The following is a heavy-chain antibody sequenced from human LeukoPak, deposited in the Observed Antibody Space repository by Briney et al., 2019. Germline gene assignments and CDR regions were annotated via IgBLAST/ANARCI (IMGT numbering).Heavy chain of an antibody. CDR2: IIPIFGTA. D-gene: IGHD3-9*01. Sequence: VASVKVSCKPSGGTFSSYAISWVRQAPGQGLEWMGGIIPIFGTANYAQTFQGRVTITADESTSTAYMELSSLRSEDTAVYYCARSYPSGLRYFDWLQGFDYWGQGTLVTVSS. CDR1: GGTFSSYA. V-gene: IGHV1-69*13. CDR3: ARSYPSGLRYFDWLQGFDY. J-gene: IGHJ4*02.